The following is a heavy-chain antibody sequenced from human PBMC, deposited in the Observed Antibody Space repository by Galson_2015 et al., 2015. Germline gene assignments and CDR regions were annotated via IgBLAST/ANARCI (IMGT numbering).Heavy chain of an antibody. CDR3: VRGIIRGLGVGYADY. CDR2: IRGSGGST. J-gene: IGHJ4*02. V-gene: IGHV3-23*01. CDR1: GFTFSSYA. Sequence: SLRLSCAASGFTFSSYAMSWVRQAPGKGLEWVSGIRGSGGSTYYADSVKGRFTISRDNSKNTLYLQMNSLRAEDTAVYYCVRGIIRGLGVGYADYWGQGTLVTVSS. D-gene: IGHD3-16*01.